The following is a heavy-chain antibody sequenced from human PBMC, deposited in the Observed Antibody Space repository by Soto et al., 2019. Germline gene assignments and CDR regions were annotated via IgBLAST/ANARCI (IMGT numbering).Heavy chain of an antibody. D-gene: IGHD4-17*01. V-gene: IGHV4-59*01. Sequence: ETLSLTCTVSVGSISYFYWSWLRQPPEEPPEWIGYLYYSGPTNYNPSLRSRVTMSVDTSKNDLSLKLTPVTATDTAFYYCARRGIYGHYNAYWDQETLVTAPQ. CDR1: VGSISYFY. CDR2: LYYSGPT. CDR3: ARRGIYGHYNAY. J-gene: IGHJ4*02.